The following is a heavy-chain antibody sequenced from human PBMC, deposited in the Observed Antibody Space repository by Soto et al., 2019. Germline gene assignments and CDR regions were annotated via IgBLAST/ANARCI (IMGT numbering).Heavy chain of an antibody. J-gene: IGHJ6*03. D-gene: IGHD5-18*01. CDR2: INHLGSI. V-gene: IGHV4-34*01. Sequence: PSETLSLTCVVSGGSLSDYFWSWIRQPPGMALEWIGEINHLGSINYNPSLKSRVTMSVDTSKNQFSLKLSSVTAADTAVYYCARLVVDTAMVHLYYYYYMDVWGKGTTVTVSS. CDR1: GGSLSDYF. CDR3: ARLVVDTAMVHLYYYYYMDV.